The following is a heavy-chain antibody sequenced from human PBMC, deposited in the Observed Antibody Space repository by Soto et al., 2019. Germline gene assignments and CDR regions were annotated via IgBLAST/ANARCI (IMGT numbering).Heavy chain of an antibody. CDR1: GFTFGDYA. D-gene: IGHD6-13*01. CDR3: WGIAAAGHNGMDV. J-gene: IGHJ6*02. CDR2: IRSKAYGGTT. Sequence: PGGSLRLSCTASGFTFGDYAMSWFRQAPGKGLEWVGFIRSKAYGGTTEYAASVKGRFTISRDDSKSIAYLQMNSLKTEDTAVYYCWGIAAAGHNGMDVWGQGTTVTVSS. V-gene: IGHV3-49*03.